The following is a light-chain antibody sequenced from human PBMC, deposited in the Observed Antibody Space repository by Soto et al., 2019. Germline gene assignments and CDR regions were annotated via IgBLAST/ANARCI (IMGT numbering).Light chain of an antibody. Sequence: EIVLTQSPATLSLSPGERATLSCRASQSVSSYLAWYQQKPGQAPRLLSYDASSRATGIPARFSGSGSGTDFTLTISSLEPEDFAVYYCQQRSNWLTFGGGTKVEIK. CDR2: DAS. CDR3: QQRSNWLT. V-gene: IGKV3-11*01. J-gene: IGKJ4*01. CDR1: QSVSSY.